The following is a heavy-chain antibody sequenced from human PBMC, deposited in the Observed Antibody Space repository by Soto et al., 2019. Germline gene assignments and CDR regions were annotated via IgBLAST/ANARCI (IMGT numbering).Heavy chain of an antibody. Sequence: QVQLVQSGAEVKKPGASVKVSCKASGYTFTSYGISWVRQAPGQGLEWMGWISAYNGNTNYAQKFQGRVTMTTDTSPSTADMELRSLGSGATGVYFWAGGGKYWTNGVCSFYGMEVWGQGTTVTVPS. CDR2: ISAYNGNT. D-gene: IGHD2-8*01. J-gene: IGHJ6*01. CDR3: AGGGKYWTNGVCSFYGMEV. CDR1: GYTFTSYG. V-gene: IGHV1-18*01.